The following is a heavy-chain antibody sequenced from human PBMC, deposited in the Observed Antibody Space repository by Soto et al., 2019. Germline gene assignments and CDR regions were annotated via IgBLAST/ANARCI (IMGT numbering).Heavy chain of an antibody. D-gene: IGHD3-10*01. CDR1: GYTFTNYG. J-gene: IGHJ6*02. Sequence: ASVKVSCKASGYTFTNYGITWVRQAPGQGLEWMGWISAYNGDTHYTQRLQGRVTMTTDTSTSTAYMELRGLRSDDTAVYYCAAAGPKLWFGESPYGMNVWGQGTTVTVSS. CDR3: AAAGPKLWFGESPYGMNV. V-gene: IGHV1-18*01. CDR2: ISAYNGDT.